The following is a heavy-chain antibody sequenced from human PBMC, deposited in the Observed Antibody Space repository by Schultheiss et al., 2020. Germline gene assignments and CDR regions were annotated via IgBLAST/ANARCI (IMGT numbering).Heavy chain of an antibody. D-gene: IGHD6-13*01. CDR3: ARHFIAAAGRLGVNWFDP. J-gene: IGHJ5*02. V-gene: IGHV4-34*01. CDR2: INHSGST. Sequence: SQTLSLTCAVYGGSFSGYYWSWIRQPPGKGLEWIGEINHSGSTNYNPSLKSRVTISVDTSKNQFSLKLSSVTAADTAVYYCARHFIAAAGRLGVNWFDPWGQGTLGTVSS. CDR1: GGSFSGYY.